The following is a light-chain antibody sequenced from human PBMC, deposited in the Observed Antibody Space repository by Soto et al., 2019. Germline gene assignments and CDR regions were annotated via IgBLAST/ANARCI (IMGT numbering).Light chain of an antibody. V-gene: IGLV2-11*01. CDR1: SSDVGAYIY. J-gene: IGLJ1*01. CDR2: DVI. CDR3: CSYAGSYTHV. Sequence: QSARTQPRSVSGSPGQSVTFSCTGTSSDVGAYIYVSWYQQHPGKAPKLIIYDVIKRPSGVPDRFSGSKSGNTASLTISGLQAEDEADYYCCSYAGSYTHVFGTGTKGTVL.